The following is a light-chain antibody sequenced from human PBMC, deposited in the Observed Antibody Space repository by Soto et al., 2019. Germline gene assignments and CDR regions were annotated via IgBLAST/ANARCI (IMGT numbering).Light chain of an antibody. J-gene: IGKJ3*01. V-gene: IGKV1-39*01. CDR1: QNIGTF. CDR2: AAS. Sequence: DIQMTQSPSALSASVGDRVTISCRTTQNIGTFLSWYQQRPGRAPHLLIYAASRVQSGVPSRFSGSGSGTNFTLTINGLQPEDFATYFCQQSYTSLFAFGPGTTVDVK. CDR3: QQSYTSLFA.